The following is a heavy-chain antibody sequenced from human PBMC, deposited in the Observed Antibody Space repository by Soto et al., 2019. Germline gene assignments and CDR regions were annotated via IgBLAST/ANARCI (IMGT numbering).Heavy chain of an antibody. D-gene: IGHD6-13*01. CDR1: GYTFTSYY. Sequence: ASVKVSCKASGYTFTSYYMHWVRQAPGQGLEWMGIINPSGGSTSYAQKFQGRVTITADKSTSTAYMELSSLRSEDTAVYYCARELGYSSSWSLWGQGTLVTVSS. CDR3: ARELGYSSSWSL. CDR2: INPSGGST. J-gene: IGHJ4*02. V-gene: IGHV1-46*01.